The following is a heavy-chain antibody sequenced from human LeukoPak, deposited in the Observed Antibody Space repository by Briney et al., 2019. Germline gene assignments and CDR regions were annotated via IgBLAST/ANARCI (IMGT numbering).Heavy chain of an antibody. D-gene: IGHD2-2*01. CDR3: ARDRLDLIVVVPAAANDAFDI. CDR1: GFTFSSYW. J-gene: IGHJ3*02. V-gene: IGHV3-7*01. Sequence: HPGGSLRLSCAASGFTFSSYWMSWVRQAPGKGLEWVANIKQDGSEKYYVDSVKGRFTISRDNAKNSLYLQMNSLRAEDTAVYYCARDRLDLIVVVPAAANDAFDIWGQGTMVTVSS. CDR2: IKQDGSEK.